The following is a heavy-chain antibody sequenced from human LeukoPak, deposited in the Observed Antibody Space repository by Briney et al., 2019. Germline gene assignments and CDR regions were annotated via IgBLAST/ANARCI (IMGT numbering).Heavy chain of an antibody. J-gene: IGHJ4*02. V-gene: IGHV5-51*01. CDR1: GYSFTSYW. Sequence: GESLKISCKGSGYSFTSYWIGWVRQMPGKGLEWMGIIYPGDSDTRYSPSFQGQVTISADKSISTAYLQWSSLKTEDTAVYYCTTDGERDGYKFDYWGQGTLVTVSS. CDR3: TTDGERDGYKFDY. D-gene: IGHD5-24*01. CDR2: IYPGDSDT.